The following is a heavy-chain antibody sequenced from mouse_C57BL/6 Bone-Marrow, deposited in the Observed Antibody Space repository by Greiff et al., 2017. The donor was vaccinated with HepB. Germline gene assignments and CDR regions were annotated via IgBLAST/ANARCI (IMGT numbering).Heavy chain of an antibody. CDR1: GFSFNTYA. CDR3: LRRGTTVVAPYYYAMDY. J-gene: IGHJ4*01. Sequence: EVKLVESGGGLVQPKGSLKLSCAASGFSFNTYAMNWVRQAPGKGLEWVARIRSKSNNYATYYADSVKDRFTISRDDSESMLYLQMNNLKTEDTAMYYCLRRGTTVVAPYYYAMDYWGQGTSVTVSS. V-gene: IGHV10-1*01. D-gene: IGHD1-1*01. CDR2: IRSKSNNYAT.